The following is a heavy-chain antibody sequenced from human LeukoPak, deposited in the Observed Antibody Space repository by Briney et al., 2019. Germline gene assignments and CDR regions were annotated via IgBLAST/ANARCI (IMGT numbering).Heavy chain of an antibody. V-gene: IGHV1-69-2*01. J-gene: IGHJ5*02. Sequence: ASVKISCKVSGYTFTDYYMHWVQQAPGKGLEWMGLVDPEDGETIYAEKFQGRVTITADTSTDTAYMELSSLRSKDTAVYYCATILRDFWSGYYLNWFDPWGQGTLVTVSS. D-gene: IGHD3-3*01. CDR3: ATILRDFWSGYYLNWFDP. CDR1: GYTFTDYY. CDR2: VDPEDGET.